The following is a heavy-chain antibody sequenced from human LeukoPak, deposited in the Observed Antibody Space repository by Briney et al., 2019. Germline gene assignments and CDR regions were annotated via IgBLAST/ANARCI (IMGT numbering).Heavy chain of an antibody. V-gene: IGHV5-51*01. CDR3: ARHLRDYVWGSYRHFDY. Sequence: GESLKISCKGSGYSFTSYWIGWVRQMPGKGLEWMGIIYPGDSDTRYSPSFQGQVTISADKSISTAYLQWSSLKASDTAMYYCARHLRDYVWGSYRHFDYWGQGTLVTVSS. CDR2: IYPGDSDT. J-gene: IGHJ4*02. CDR1: GYSFTSYW. D-gene: IGHD3-16*02.